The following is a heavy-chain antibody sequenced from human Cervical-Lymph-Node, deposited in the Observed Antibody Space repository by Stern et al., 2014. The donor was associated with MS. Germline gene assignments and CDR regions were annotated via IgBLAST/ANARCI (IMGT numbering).Heavy chain of an antibody. V-gene: IGHV4-59*01. CDR1: GGSMRNYF. CDR3: ARGAYSSSSDLWY. D-gene: IGHD6-6*01. J-gene: IGHJ4*02. CDR2: IDLTGST. Sequence: QLQLQESGPGLVQPSETLSLTCSVSGGSMRNYFWSWIRQPPGKGLEWIGYIDLTGSTNYNPSLKSRLTISVDTSNNQFSLKLTSVTTADTAVYYCARGAYSSSSDLWYWGQGSLVTVSS.